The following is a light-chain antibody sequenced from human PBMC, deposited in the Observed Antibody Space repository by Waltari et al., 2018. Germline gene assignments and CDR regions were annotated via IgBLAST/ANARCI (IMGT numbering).Light chain of an antibody. CDR2: QDN. Sequence: SYELTQAPSVSVSPGQTASITCSEDKLGDKYVCWYQQKPGQSPVLVIYQDNKRPSGIRVRFSGSNSGNTATLTVSGTQAMDEADYYCQAWDTSTGVVFGGGTKLTVL. J-gene: IGLJ2*01. V-gene: IGLV3-1*01. CDR3: QAWDTSTGVV. CDR1: KLGDKY.